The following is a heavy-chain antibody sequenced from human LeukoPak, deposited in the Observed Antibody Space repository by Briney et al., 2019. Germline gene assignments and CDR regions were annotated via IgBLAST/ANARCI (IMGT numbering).Heavy chain of an antibody. Sequence: GGSLRLSCAASGFTFSTHWMSWLRQAPGKGLEWVANIKQGGSEKYYVDSVKGRFTISRVNAKNSVYLQMNSLRAEDTAVYYCARLHDNSGYSIFDYWGQGTLVTVSS. V-gene: IGHV3-7*01. D-gene: IGHD3-22*01. CDR1: GFTFSTHW. J-gene: IGHJ4*02. CDR2: IKQGGSEK. CDR3: ARLHDNSGYSIFDY.